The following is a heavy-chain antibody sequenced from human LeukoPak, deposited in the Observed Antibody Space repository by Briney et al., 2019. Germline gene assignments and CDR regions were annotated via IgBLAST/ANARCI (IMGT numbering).Heavy chain of an antibody. CDR2: IRSEPNSYAT. CDR1: GFTFSGSA. D-gene: IGHD2-8*01. CDR3: TSLLGYCTNDVCYNY. J-gene: IGHJ4*02. V-gene: IGHV3-73*01. Sequence: GGSLRLSCAASGFTFSGSAMHWVRQASGKGLEWVGRIRSEPNSYATAYAASVKGRFTISRDASKNTAYLQMNSLKTGDTAVYYCTSLLGYCTNDVCYNYWGQGTLVTVSS.